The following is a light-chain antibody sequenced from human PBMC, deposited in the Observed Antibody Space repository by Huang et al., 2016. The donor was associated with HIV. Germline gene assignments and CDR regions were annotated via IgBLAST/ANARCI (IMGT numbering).Light chain of an antibody. CDR3: HQYGTSPLT. CDR2: GAS. J-gene: IGKJ4*01. V-gene: IGKV3-20*01. CDR1: QSVTSSY. Sequence: EIVLTQSPVTLSLSPGERATLSCRASQSVTSSYLAWYQQKPGQAPRLLIYGASGRATGIPDKFSGSGSGTDFTLTVSRLEPEDFAVYYCHQYGTSPLTFGGGTKVEIK.